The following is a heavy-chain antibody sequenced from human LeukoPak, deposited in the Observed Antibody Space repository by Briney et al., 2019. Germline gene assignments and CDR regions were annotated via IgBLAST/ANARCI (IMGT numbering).Heavy chain of an antibody. CDR2: IYYSGST. J-gene: IGHJ4*02. V-gene: IGHV4-39*01. D-gene: IGHD5-12*01. CDR3: ARLKWLRLGLYYFDY. CDR1: GGSISSSSYY. Sequence: SETLSLTCTVSGGSISSSSYYWGWIRQPPGKGLEWIGSIYYSGSTYYNPSLKSRVTISVDTSKNQFSLKLSSVTAADTAVYYCARLKWLRLGLYYFDYWGQGTLVTVSS.